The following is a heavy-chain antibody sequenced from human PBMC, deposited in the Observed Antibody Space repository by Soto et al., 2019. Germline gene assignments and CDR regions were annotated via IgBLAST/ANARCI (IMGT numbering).Heavy chain of an antibody. Sequence: GESLKISCQGSGYSCTNYWIGWVRQMPGKGLEWMGSIYPGDSDTRYSPSFQGQVTISADKSISTAYLQWSSLQASDTAMYYCARRQYYYDSSGYYLWGQGTLVTVSS. CDR2: IYPGDSDT. CDR1: GYSCTNYW. J-gene: IGHJ4*02. V-gene: IGHV5-51*01. D-gene: IGHD3-22*01. CDR3: ARRQYYYDSSGYYL.